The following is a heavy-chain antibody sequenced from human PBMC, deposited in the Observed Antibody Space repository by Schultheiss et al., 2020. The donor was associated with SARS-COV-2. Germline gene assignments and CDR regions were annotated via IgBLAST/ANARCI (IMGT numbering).Heavy chain of an antibody. D-gene: IGHD5-18*01. CDR2: IDPSDSYT. Sequence: GESLKISCKGSGYSFTNYWISWVRQMPGKGLEWMGRIDPSDSYTNYSPSFQGHVTISTDKSISTAYLQWSSLKASDTAMYYCASPSGYRYEGGMDVWGQGTTVTVSS. V-gene: IGHV5-10-1*01. J-gene: IGHJ6*02. CDR1: GYSFTNYW. CDR3: ASPSGYRYEGGMDV.